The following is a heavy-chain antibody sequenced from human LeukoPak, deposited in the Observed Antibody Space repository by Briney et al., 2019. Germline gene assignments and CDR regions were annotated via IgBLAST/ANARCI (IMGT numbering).Heavy chain of an antibody. Sequence: ASVKVSCKASGYTFTGYYMHWVRQAPGQGLEWMGWINPNSGGTNYAQKFQGRVTMTRDTSISTAYMELSRLRSDDTAVYYCARDRRVLRLRCHKPPFDYWGQGTLVTVSS. CDR2: INPNSGGT. D-gene: IGHD3-3*01. CDR3: ARDRRVLRLRCHKPPFDY. V-gene: IGHV1-2*02. CDR1: GYTFTGYY. J-gene: IGHJ4*02.